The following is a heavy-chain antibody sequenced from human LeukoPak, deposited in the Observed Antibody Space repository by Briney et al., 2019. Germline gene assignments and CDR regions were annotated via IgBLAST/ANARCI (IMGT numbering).Heavy chain of an antibody. Sequence: SETLSLTCTVSGGSISSYYWSWIRQPPGKGLEWIGYIYYSGSTNYNPSLKSRVTISVDTSKNQFSLKLSSVTAADTAVYYCARVGSNIAAADFDYWGQGTLVTVSS. V-gene: IGHV4-59*08. CDR3: ARVGSNIAAADFDY. CDR2: IYYSGST. D-gene: IGHD6-13*01. CDR1: GGSISSYY. J-gene: IGHJ4*02.